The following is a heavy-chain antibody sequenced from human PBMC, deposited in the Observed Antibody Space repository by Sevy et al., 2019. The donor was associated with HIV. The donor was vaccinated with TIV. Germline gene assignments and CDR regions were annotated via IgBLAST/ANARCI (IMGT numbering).Heavy chain of an antibody. J-gene: IGHJ4*02. Sequence: SETLSLTCSVSGGSISSYFWTWVRQSPGKGLEWIGNIYFTGNTDYSPSLKSRVTLSLDTSKRQFSLTLKSVTAADTATYFCARDSTTRPRVLDYWGQGTLVTVSS. D-gene: IGHD1-1*01. V-gene: IGHV4-59*01. CDR3: ARDSTTRPRVLDY. CDR1: GGSISSYF. CDR2: IYFTGNT.